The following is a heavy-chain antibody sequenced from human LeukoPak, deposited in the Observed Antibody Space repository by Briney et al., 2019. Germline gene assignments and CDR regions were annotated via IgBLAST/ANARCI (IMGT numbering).Heavy chain of an antibody. V-gene: IGHV4-59*01. CDR3: ARHGPKQVVHYYYYYMDV. CDR1: GGSISSYY. D-gene: IGHD2-15*01. CDR2: IYYSGST. Sequence: SETLSLTCTVSGGSISSYYWSWIRQPPGKGLEWIGYIYYSGSTNYNPSLKSRVTISVDTSKNQFSLKLSSVTAADPAVYYCARHGPKQVVHYYYYYMDVWGKGTTVTVSS. J-gene: IGHJ6*03.